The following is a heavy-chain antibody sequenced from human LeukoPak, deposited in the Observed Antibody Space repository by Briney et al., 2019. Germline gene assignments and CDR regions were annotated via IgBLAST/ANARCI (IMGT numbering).Heavy chain of an antibody. V-gene: IGHV4-34*01. CDR2: INHSGST. D-gene: IGHD6-19*01. CDR3: ARGFGSGWYVY. CDR1: GGSFSGYY. Sequence: SETLSLTCAVYGGSFSGYYWSWIRQPPGKGLEWIGEINHSGSTNYNPSLKSRVTMSVDTSKNQFSLKLSSVTAADTAVYYCARGFGSGWYVYWGQGTLVTVSS. J-gene: IGHJ4*02.